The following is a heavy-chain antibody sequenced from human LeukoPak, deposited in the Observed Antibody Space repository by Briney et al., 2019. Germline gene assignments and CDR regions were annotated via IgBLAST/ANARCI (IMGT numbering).Heavy chain of an antibody. CDR1: GGSISSYY. CDR2: IYYSGST. V-gene: IGHV4-59*01. J-gene: IGHJ3*02. Sequence: SETLSLTCTVSGGSISSYYWSWIRQPPGKGLEWIGYIYYSGSTNYNPSLKSRVTISVDTSKNQFSLKLSSVTAADTAVYYCARDPYYDFWSGYQNAFDIWGQGTMVTVSS. CDR3: ARDPYYDFWSGYQNAFDI. D-gene: IGHD3-3*01.